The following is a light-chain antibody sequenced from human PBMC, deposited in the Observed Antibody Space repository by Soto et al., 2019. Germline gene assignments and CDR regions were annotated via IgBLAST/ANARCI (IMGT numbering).Light chain of an antibody. CDR3: CSYAGSYSGV. CDR1: TSDVGGYNY. Sequence: QSALTQPRSVSGSPGQSVTISCTGTTSDVGGYNYVSWYQQQPGKAPKLMIYDVSKRPSGVPDRFSGSKSGNTASLTISGLQAEDEADYYCCSYAGSYSGVFGGGTKRTVL. CDR2: DVS. V-gene: IGLV2-11*01. J-gene: IGLJ3*02.